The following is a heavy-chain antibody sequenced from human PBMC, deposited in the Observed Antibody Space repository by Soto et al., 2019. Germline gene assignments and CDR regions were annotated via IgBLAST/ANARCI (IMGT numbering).Heavy chain of an antibody. D-gene: IGHD3-9*01. CDR2: IYHSGST. Sequence: LEILSLTCAVSGGSIISSNWWSWVRQPPGKGLEWIGEIYHSGSTNYNPSLKSRVTISVDKSKNQFSLKLSSVTAADTAVYYCASNLRYFDYWGQGTLVTVSS. J-gene: IGHJ4*02. V-gene: IGHV4-4*02. CDR3: ASNLRYFDY. CDR1: GGSIISSNW.